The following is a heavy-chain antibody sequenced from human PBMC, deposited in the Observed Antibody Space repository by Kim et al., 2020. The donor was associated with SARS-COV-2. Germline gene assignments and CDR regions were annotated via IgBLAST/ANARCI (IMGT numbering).Heavy chain of an antibody. Sequence: KYYADSVKGRFTISRDNSKNTLYLQMNSLRSEDTAVYYCASSGGYYYFDYWGQGTLVTVSS. V-gene: IGHV3-30*01. CDR2: K. J-gene: IGHJ4*02. D-gene: IGHD3-22*01. CDR3: ASSGGYYYFDY.